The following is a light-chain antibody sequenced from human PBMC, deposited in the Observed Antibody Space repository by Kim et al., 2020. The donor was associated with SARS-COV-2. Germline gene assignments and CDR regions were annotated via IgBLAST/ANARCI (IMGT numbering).Light chain of an antibody. CDR3: SSYAGSHTYI. V-gene: IGLV2-23*01. J-gene: IGLJ1*01. Sequence: GQSNPISRTGTHRDIGSYNLVPRYQQHPGRAPKIMIYAGTGRPSGVSDRFSGSKSGYTASLTISGLQAEDEANYFCSSYAGSHTYIFGPGTKVTVL. CDR2: AGT. CDR1: HRDIGSYNL.